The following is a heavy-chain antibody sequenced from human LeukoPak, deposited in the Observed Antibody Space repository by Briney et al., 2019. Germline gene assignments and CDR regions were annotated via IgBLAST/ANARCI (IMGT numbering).Heavy chain of an antibody. D-gene: IGHD4-17*01. Sequence: ASVKVSCKASGGTFSSYAISWVRQAPGQGLEWMGGIIPIFGTANYAQKFQGRVTITADKSTSTAYMELSSLRSEDTAVYYCARGATVTTTSGRYFDYWGQGTLVTVSS. CDR1: GGTFSSYA. CDR3: ARGATVTTTSGRYFDY. V-gene: IGHV1-69*06. J-gene: IGHJ4*02. CDR2: IIPIFGTA.